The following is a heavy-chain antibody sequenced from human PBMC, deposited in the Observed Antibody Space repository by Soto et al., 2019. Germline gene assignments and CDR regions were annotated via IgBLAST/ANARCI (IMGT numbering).Heavy chain of an antibody. D-gene: IGHD3-16*02. V-gene: IGHV3-21*06. CDR2: ITSSSTYI. Sequence: PGGSLRLSCVASGFTFSAYSMSWVRQAPGQGLEWVSSITSSSTYIYYTRSVEGRFTISRDDAKNSLHLQMNSLRAEDTAVYYCARDLIEGSGHARQPDYWGQGTLVTVSS. CDR1: GFTFSAYS. J-gene: IGHJ4*02. CDR3: ARDLIEGSGHARQPDY.